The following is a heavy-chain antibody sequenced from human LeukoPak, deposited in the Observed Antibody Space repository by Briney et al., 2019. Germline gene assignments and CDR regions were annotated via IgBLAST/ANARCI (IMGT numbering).Heavy chain of an antibody. J-gene: IGHJ6*02. D-gene: IGHD2-2*01. CDR3: ASSKYCSSTSCYYYYYGMDV. Sequence: GESLKISCKGSGYSFTSYWIGWVRQMPGKGLEWMGIIYPGDSDTRYSPSFQGQVTISADKSISTAYLQWSSLKASDTAMYYCASSKYCSSTSCYYYYYGMDVWGQGTTVTVSS. V-gene: IGHV5-51*01. CDR2: IYPGDSDT. CDR1: GYSFTSYW.